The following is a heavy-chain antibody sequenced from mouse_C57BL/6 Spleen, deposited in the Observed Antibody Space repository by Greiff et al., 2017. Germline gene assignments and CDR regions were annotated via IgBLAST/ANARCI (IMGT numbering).Heavy chain of an antibody. CDR1: GYTFTSYW. J-gene: IGHJ1*03. CDR3: ARGGTRGGYFGV. D-gene: IGHD3-3*01. CDR2: IYPGSGST. Sequence: VQLQQPGAELVKPGASVKMSCKASGYTFTSYWITWVKQRPGQGLEWIGDIYPGSGSTNYNEKFKSKATLTVDTSSSTAYMQLSSRTSEDSAVDYCARGGTRGGYFGVWGTGTTVTVSS. V-gene: IGHV1-55*01.